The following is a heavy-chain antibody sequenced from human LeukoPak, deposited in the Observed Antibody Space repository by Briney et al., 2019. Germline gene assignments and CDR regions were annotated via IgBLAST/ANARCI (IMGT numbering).Heavy chain of an antibody. CDR2: IYYSGST. J-gene: IGHJ5*02. CDR3: ARDVLPIIVVVPAASPKANWFDP. D-gene: IGHD2-2*01. V-gene: IGHV4-39*07. Sequence: SETLSLTRTVSGGSISSSSYYWGWIRQPPGKGLEWIGSIYYSGSTYYNPSLKSRVTISVDTSKNQFSLKLSSVTAADTAVYYCARDVLPIIVVVPAASPKANWFDPWGQGTLVTVSS. CDR1: GGSISSSSYY.